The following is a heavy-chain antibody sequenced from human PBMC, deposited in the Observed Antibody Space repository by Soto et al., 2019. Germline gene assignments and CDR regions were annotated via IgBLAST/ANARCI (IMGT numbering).Heavy chain of an antibody. J-gene: IGHJ6*02. V-gene: IGHV3-23*01. CDR1: GFTFGNYF. Sequence: EVQLLESGGGLVQPGESLRLSCAASGFTFGNYFMNWVRQAPGKELEWVSDISSNGGRTHYADSVRGRFTISRDNSRNTLYLQMSSLRAEDTALYYCAKDLHWYGMDVWGQGTTVTVSS. D-gene: IGHD1-1*01. CDR2: ISSNGGRT. CDR3: AKDLHWYGMDV.